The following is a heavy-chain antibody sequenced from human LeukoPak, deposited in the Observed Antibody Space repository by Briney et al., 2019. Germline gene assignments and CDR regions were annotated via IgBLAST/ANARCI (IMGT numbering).Heavy chain of an antibody. CDR3: ARGPYYYDSSGNQIDY. CDR2: MNPNSGNT. J-gene: IGHJ4*02. D-gene: IGHD3-22*01. V-gene: IGHV1-8*01. Sequence: ASVKVSCKASGYTFTSYDINWVRQATGQGLEWMGWMNPNSGNTGYAQKFQGRVTMTRNTSISTAYMELSSLRSEGTAVYYCARGPYYYDSSGNQIDYWGQGTLVTVSS. CDR1: GYTFTSYD.